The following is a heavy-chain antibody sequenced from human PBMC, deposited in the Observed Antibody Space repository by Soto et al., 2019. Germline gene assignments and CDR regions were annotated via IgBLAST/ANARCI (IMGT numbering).Heavy chain of an antibody. Sequence: GGSLRLSCAASGFTFSSYEMNWVRLAPGKGLEWVSYISSSGSTIYYADSVKGRFTISRDNAKNSLYLQMNCLRAEDTAVYYCARDHKGGYYYYGMDVWGQGTTVTVSS. CDR1: GFTFSSYE. J-gene: IGHJ6*02. CDR3: ARDHKGGYYYYGMDV. V-gene: IGHV3-48*03. CDR2: ISSSGSTI.